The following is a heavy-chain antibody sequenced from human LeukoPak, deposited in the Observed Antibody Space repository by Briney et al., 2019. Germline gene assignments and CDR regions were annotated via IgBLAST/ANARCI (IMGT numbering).Heavy chain of an antibody. Sequence: SETLSLTYKVSGGSISGYYWSWLRQPAGKGLEWIGRLDSSGSTNYNSSLKSRVTMSIDRSQFSLRLTSVTAADTAIYYCARGTSCGSKCFFDYWGQGILVTVSS. J-gene: IGHJ4*02. CDR3: ARGTSCGSKCFFDY. D-gene: IGHD2-21*01. CDR2: LDSSGST. V-gene: IGHV4-4*07. CDR1: GGSISGYY.